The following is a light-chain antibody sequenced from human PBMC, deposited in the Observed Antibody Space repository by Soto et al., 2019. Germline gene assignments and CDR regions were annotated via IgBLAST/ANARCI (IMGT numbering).Light chain of an antibody. Sequence: DIQMTQSPSSLSAFVGDRVTVSCRSSQPIITYLNWYQVKPGKAPKPLIFATSNLNSGVPSRFSGSGSGTDFTLTINKLQPEDFATYYCQQSYTAPWTFGQRTKVEIK. CDR3: QQSYTAPWT. V-gene: IGKV1-39*01. CDR2: ATS. J-gene: IGKJ1*01. CDR1: QPIITY.